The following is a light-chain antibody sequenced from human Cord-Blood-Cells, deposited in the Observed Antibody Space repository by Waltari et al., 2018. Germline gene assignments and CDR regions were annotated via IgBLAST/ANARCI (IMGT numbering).Light chain of an antibody. J-gene: IGKJ3*01. CDR3: QQRSNWLT. CDR1: HSVGSY. V-gene: IGKV3-11*01. Sequence: EIVLTQSPATLSLSPGERATLSCRARHSVGSYLAWYQPKPGQAPRLLIYDASNRATGIPARFSGSGSGTDFTLTISSLEPEDFAVYYCQQRSNWLTFGPGTKVDIK. CDR2: DAS.